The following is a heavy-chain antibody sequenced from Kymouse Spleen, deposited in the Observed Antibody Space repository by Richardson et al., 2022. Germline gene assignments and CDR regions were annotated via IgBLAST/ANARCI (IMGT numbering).Heavy chain of an antibody. CDR2: IYYSGST. V-gene: IGHV4-59*01. J-gene: IGHJ4*02. Sequence: QVQLQESGPGLVKPSETLSLTCTVSGGSISSYYWSWIRQPPGKGLEWIGYIYYSGSTNYNPSLKSRVTISVDTSKNQFSLKLSSVTAADTAVYYCARGPHSSLFDYWGQGTLVTVSS. CDR1: GGSISSYY. D-gene: IGHD6-13*01,IGHD6-25*01,IGHD6-6*01. CDR3: ARGPHSSLFDY.